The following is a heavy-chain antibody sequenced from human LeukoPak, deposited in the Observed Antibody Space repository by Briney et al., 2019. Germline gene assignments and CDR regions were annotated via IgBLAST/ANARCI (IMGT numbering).Heavy chain of an antibody. V-gene: IGHV3-48*04. Sequence: PGGTLRLSCAASGFTFSSYGMSWIRQAPGKGLEWVSYISSSGSTIYYADSVKGRFTISRDNAKNSLYLQMNSLRAEDTAVYYCAREFGMRVVAAMVDYYYMDVWGKGTTVTVSS. CDR2: ISSSGSTI. D-gene: IGHD2-15*01. CDR3: AREFGMRVVAAMVDYYYMDV. CDR1: GFTFSSYG. J-gene: IGHJ6*03.